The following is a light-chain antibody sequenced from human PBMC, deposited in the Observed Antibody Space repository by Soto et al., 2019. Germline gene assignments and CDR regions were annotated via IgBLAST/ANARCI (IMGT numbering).Light chain of an antibody. CDR3: QQYNNWPPWT. Sequence: IVMTQFPATLSESPGERATLSCRASQSVSSNLAWYQQKPGQAPRLLIYGASTRATGIPARFSGSGSGTEFTLTISSLQSEDFAVYYCQQYNNWPPWTFGQGTKVDIK. CDR2: GAS. CDR1: QSVSSN. J-gene: IGKJ1*01. V-gene: IGKV3-15*01.